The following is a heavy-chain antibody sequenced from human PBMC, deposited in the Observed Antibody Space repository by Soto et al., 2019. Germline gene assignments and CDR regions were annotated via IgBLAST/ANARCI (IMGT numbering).Heavy chain of an antibody. D-gene: IGHD6-19*01. CDR1: GFTFSSYW. CDR2: IKQDGSET. J-gene: IGHJ4*02. V-gene: IGHV3-7*01. Sequence: GGSLRLSCGASGFTFSSYWMNWVRQAPGKGLEWVANIKQDGSETSYVDSVKGRFTISRDNAKNSLYLQMHSLRAEDTAVYYCARVDDSACYTRDCWGQETLVTASS. CDR3: ARVDDSACYTRDC.